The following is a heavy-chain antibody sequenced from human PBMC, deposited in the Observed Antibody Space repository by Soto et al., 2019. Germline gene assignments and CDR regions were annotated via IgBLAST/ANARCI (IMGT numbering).Heavy chain of an antibody. CDR2: IRSKANSYAT. CDR3: TSLRDGYIGY. J-gene: IGHJ4*02. Sequence: EVQLVESGGGLVQPGGSLKLSCAASGFTFSGSAMQWVRQASGKGLEWVGRIRSKANSYATAYAASVKGRFTISRDDSKNTAYLQMNSLKTEDTAVYYCTSLRDGYIGYWGQGTLVTVSS. CDR1: GFTFSGSA. D-gene: IGHD5-12*01. V-gene: IGHV3-73*01.